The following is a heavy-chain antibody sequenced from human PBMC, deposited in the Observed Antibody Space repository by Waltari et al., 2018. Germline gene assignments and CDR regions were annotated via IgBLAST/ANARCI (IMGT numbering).Heavy chain of an antibody. V-gene: IGHV5-10-1*03. D-gene: IGHD6-13*01. Sequence: EVQLVQSGAEVKKPGESLRISCKGSGYSFTSYWISWVRQMPGKGLEWMGGMVASDTDTDYSPSCQGHVTISADKASSTAYLRWSSLKASDTAMYYWARPIDPYSSTSDWFDPWGQGTLVTVSS. CDR2: MVASDTDT. CDR3: ARPIDPYSSTSDWFDP. J-gene: IGHJ5*02. CDR1: GYSFTSYW.